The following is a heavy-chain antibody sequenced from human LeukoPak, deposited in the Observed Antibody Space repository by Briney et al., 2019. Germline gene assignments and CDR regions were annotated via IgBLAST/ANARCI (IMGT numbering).Heavy chain of an antibody. CDR1: SGSISSYY. Sequence: SETLSLTCTVSSGSISSYYWSWIRQPPGKGLEWIGDIYYSGSTNYNPSLKSRVTISVDTSKNQFSLKLSSVTAADPAVYYCARGYSSNWYSGFDPWGQGTLVTVSS. CDR3: ARGYSSNWYSGFDP. J-gene: IGHJ5*02. CDR2: IYYSGST. V-gene: IGHV4-59*01. D-gene: IGHD6-13*01.